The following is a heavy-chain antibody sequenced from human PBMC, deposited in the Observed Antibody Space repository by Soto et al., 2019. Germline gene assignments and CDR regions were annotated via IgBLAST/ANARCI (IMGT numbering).Heavy chain of an antibody. Sequence: QVQLVQSGAEEKKPGASVKVSCKASGYTFTSYAMHWVRQAPGQRLEWMGWINAGNGNTKYSQKFQGRVTITRDTSASTAYMELSSLRSEDTAVYSWARGSGPMIEWHWGQGTLVTVSS. J-gene: IGHJ4*02. CDR1: GYTFTSYA. CDR2: INAGNGNT. D-gene: IGHD3-22*01. V-gene: IGHV1-3*05. CDR3: ARGSGPMIEWH.